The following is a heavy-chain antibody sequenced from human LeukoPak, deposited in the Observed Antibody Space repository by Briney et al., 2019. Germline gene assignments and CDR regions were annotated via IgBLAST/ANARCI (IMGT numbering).Heavy chain of an antibody. CDR1: GFTFRSFW. Sequence: GGSLRLSCAASGFTFRSFWVSWVRQAPGKGLEWVANINQDGSAGYFVDSVKGRFTISRDNAITSLYLHMDSLRAEDTGIYFCARGSHDISGYRYFFDYWGQGTLVTVSS. CDR2: INQDGSAG. D-gene: IGHD3-22*01. CDR3: ARGSHDISGYRYFFDY. V-gene: IGHV3-7*01. J-gene: IGHJ4*02.